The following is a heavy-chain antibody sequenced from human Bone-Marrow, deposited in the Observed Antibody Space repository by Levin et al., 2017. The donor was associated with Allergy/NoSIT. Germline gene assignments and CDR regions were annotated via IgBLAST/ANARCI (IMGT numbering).Heavy chain of an antibody. CDR3: ARVGSNHNFDY. J-gene: IGHJ4*02. Sequence: GESLKISCKTSGYTFTVYYMHWVRQAPGQGLEWMGRINPSTGVTNYAQKFQGRVTMTRDTSISTAYMELSSLRSDDTAVYYCARVGSNHNFDYWGQGTLVTVSS. V-gene: IGHV1-2*06. CDR1: GYTFTVYY. D-gene: IGHD1-14*01. CDR2: INPSTGVT.